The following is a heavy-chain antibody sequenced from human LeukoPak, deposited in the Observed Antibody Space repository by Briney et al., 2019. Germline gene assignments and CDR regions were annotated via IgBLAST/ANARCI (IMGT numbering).Heavy chain of an antibody. D-gene: IGHD3-16*02. Sequence: PSETLSLTCTAWGGFISSYYWSWLRQPPGRGLEGMGYFYYSWSTNYSPSLKGRVTISVDTSKNQFSLKLSSVTAADTAVYYCARSPDYDYVWGSYRLHRPGRAFDIWGQGTMVTVSS. V-gene: IGHV4-59*13. J-gene: IGHJ3*02. CDR1: GGFISSYY. CDR3: ARSPDYDYVWGSYRLHRPGRAFDI. CDR2: FYYSWST.